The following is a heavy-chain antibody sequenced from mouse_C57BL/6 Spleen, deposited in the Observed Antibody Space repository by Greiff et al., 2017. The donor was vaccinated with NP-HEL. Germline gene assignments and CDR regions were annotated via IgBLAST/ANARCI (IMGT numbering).Heavy chain of an antibody. CDR2: ISNGGGST. V-gene: IGHV5-12*01. CDR3: ARRYYGYWYFDV. J-gene: IGHJ1*03. D-gene: IGHD1-1*01. Sequence: EVQGVESGGGLVQPGGSLKLSCAASGFTFSDYYMFWVRQTPEKRLEWVAYISNGGGSTYYPDTVKGRFTISRDNAKNTLYLQMSRLKSEDTAMYYCARRYYGYWYFDVWGTGTTVTVSS. CDR1: GFTFSDYY.